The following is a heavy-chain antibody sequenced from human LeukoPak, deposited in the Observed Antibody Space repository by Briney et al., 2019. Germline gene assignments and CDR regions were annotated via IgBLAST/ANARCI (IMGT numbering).Heavy chain of an antibody. J-gene: IGHJ5*02. CDR2: INPSGGST. D-gene: IGHD3-10*01. CDR3: ARGGDLWFGELPYFDP. CDR1: GYTFTSYY. Sequence: ASVKVSCKASGYTFTSYYMHWVRQAPGQGLEWMGIINPSGGSTSYAQKFQGRVTMTRDTSTSTVYMELSSLRSEDTAVYYCARGGDLWFGELPYFDPWGQGTLVTVSS. V-gene: IGHV1-46*01.